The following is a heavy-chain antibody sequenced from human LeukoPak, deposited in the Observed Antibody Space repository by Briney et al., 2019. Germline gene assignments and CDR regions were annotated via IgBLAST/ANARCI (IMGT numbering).Heavy chain of an antibody. V-gene: IGHV1-46*02. CDR3: ARDFEQPHGPGDY. CDR1: GYTFNSYY. J-gene: IGHJ4*02. D-gene: IGHD3-9*01. CDR2: INPGGGNA. Sequence: GASVKVSCKASGYTFNSYYMHWVRQAPGQGLEWMGIINPGGGNANYAQKFQGRVTMTRDTSTSTVYMELSSLRSEDTAVYHCARDFEQPHGPGDYWGQGTLVTVSS.